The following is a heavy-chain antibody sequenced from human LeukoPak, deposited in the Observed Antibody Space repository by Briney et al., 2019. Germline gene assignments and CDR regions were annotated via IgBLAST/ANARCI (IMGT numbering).Heavy chain of an antibody. J-gene: IGHJ4*02. V-gene: IGHV1-2*02. CDR3: AMIIGARARRGFDY. CDR1: GYTFTGYY. Sequence: GASVTVSCKASGYTFTGYYMHWVRQAPGQGLAWMGWINPNSGGTHYAQKFQGRVTMTRDTSISTAYMELSRPRSDDTAVDYCAMIIGARARRGFDYWGQGTLVSVSS. CDR2: INPNSGGT. D-gene: IGHD5-12*01.